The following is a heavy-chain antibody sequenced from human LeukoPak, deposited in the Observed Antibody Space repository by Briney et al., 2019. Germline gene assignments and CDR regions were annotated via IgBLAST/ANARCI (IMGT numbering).Heavy chain of an antibody. D-gene: IGHD3-3*01. Sequence: SETLSLTCTVSGGSISSSSYYWGWIRQPPGKGLEWIGSIYYSGSTYYNTSLKSRVTISVDTSKNQFSLKLSSVTAADTAVYYCARHDYDFWSGYPDPFDPWGQGTLVTVSS. CDR2: IYYSGST. J-gene: IGHJ5*02. CDR1: GGSISSSSYY. CDR3: ARHDYDFWSGYPDPFDP. V-gene: IGHV4-39*01.